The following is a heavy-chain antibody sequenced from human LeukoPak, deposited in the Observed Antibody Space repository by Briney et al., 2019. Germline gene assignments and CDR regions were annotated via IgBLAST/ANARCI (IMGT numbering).Heavy chain of an antibody. Sequence: ASVKVSCKASGYTFTSYYMHWVRQAPGQGLEWMGWINPNSGGTNYAQKFQGRVTMTRDTSISTAYMELSRLRSDDTAVYYCARDLYDILTGYPHGWFDPWGQGTLVTVSS. CDR2: INPNSGGT. CDR3: ARDLYDILTGYPHGWFDP. J-gene: IGHJ5*02. D-gene: IGHD3-9*01. V-gene: IGHV1-2*02. CDR1: GYTFTSYY.